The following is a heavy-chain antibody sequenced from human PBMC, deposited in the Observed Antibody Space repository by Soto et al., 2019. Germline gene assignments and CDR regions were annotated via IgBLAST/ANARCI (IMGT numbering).Heavy chain of an antibody. CDR3: VRGGSNYAS. Sequence: EVQLVESGGGLVQPGGSLRLSCTASGFTFSDSWMTWVRQAPGKGLEWVARIKPDESEKKYADSVKGRFSISRDNAKNSMYLQMASLRGEETAVYYCVRGGSNYASWGQGTLVTVSS. J-gene: IGHJ5*02. CDR2: IKPDESEK. V-gene: IGHV3-7*01. CDR1: GFTFSDSW. D-gene: IGHD4-4*01.